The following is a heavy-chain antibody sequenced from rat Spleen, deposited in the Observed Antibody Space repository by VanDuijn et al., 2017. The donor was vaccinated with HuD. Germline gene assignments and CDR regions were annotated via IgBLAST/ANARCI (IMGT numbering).Heavy chain of an antibody. V-gene: IGHV5-31*01. CDR1: GFTFNDYW. CDR2: VTETGDKS. CDR3: ARVGTRVSRFAY. D-gene: IGHD1-4*01. Sequence: EVQLVESGGGLVQPGRSLKLSCVASGFTFNDYWMTWIRQAPGNGLKWVASVTETGDKSYYPDSVKGRFTLSRDNTKNTLYLQMDSLRSEDTATYYCARVGTRVSRFAYWGQGVMVTVSS. J-gene: IGHJ2*01.